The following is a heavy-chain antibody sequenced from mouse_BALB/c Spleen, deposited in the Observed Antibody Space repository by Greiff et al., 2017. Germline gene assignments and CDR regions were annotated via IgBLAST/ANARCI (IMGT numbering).Heavy chain of an antibody. CDR2: ISNLAYSI. V-gene: IGHV5-15*02. Sequence: EVKVVESGGGLVQPGGSRKLSCAASGFTFSDYGMAWVRQAPGKGPEWVAFISNLAYSIYYADTVTGRFTISRENAKNTLYLEMSSLRSEDTAMYYCARGKGAMDYWGQGTSVTVSS. CDR3: ARGKGAMDY. J-gene: IGHJ4*01. CDR1: GFTFSDYG.